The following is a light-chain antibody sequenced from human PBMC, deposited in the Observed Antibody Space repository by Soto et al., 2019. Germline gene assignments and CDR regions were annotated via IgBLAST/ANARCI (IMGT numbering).Light chain of an antibody. V-gene: IGLV2-14*01. CDR2: DVS. Sequence: QSVLTQPASVSGSPGQSITISCTGTSSDVGGYNYVSWYQQHPGKAPKLMIYDVSNRPSGVSNRFSGSKSGNTASLTISGLQAEDGANYYCASCTSRSTYVFGTGTKVTVL. CDR3: ASCTSRSTYV. J-gene: IGLJ1*01. CDR1: SSDVGGYNY.